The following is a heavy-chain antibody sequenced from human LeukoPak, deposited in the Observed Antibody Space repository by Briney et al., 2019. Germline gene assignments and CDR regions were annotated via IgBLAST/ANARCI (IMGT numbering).Heavy chain of an antibody. J-gene: IGHJ4*02. CDR1: GGTLSSSA. CDR3: ATITGIAVAGTGYYFDY. Sequence: SVKVSCKASGGTLSSSAISWVRQAPGQGLEWMGGIIPIFGTANYAQRFQGRVTMTEDTSTDTAYMELSSLRSEDTAVYYCATITGIAVAGTGYYFDYWGQGTLVTVSS. V-gene: IGHV1-69*06. D-gene: IGHD6-19*01. CDR2: IIPIFGTA.